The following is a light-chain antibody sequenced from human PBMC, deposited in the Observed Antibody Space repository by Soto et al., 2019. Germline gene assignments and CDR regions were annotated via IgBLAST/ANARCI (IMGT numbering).Light chain of an antibody. CDR3: QQYGRSPPFA. Sequence: EIVLTQSPGTLSLSPGERATLSCRASQSVSSNYIAWYQQNPGQAPRLLIYGASTRATGIPDRFSGSGSGTDLTLTISRLEPEAFAVYFCQQYGRSPPFAFGQGTKVEIK. CDR1: QSVSSNY. J-gene: IGKJ2*01. CDR2: GAS. V-gene: IGKV3-20*01.